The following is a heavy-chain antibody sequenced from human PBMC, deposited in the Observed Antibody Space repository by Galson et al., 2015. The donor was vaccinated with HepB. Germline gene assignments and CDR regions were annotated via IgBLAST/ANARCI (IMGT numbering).Heavy chain of an antibody. J-gene: IGHJ4*02. Sequence: SLRLSCAASGFTFSSYGMHWVRQAPGKGLEWVAVIWYDGSNKYYADSVKGRFTISRDNSKNTLYLQMNSLRAEDTAVYYCARGWWLRSQTTDGVGYWGQGTLVTVSS. CDR3: ARGWWLRSQTTDGVGY. CDR1: GFTFSSYG. V-gene: IGHV3-33*01. D-gene: IGHD2-21*01. CDR2: IWYDGSNK.